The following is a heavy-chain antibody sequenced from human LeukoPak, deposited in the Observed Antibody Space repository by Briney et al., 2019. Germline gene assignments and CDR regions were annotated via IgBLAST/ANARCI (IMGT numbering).Heavy chain of an antibody. D-gene: IGHD4-23*01. Sequence: PGGSLRLSCAGSGFPFSNYWMAWVRQAPGKGLEWVANMKEDGGEINYVDSVMGRFTISRDNAKNSLDLQMNSLRVDDTAVYYCVRDRGYSTFDYWGQGTLVIVSS. CDR1: GFPFSNYW. CDR2: MKEDGGEI. J-gene: IGHJ4*02. CDR3: VRDRGYSTFDY. V-gene: IGHV3-7*01.